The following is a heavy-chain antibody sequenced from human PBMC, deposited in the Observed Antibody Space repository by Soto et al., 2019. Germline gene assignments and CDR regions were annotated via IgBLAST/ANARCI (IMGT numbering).Heavy chain of an antibody. D-gene: IGHD3-16*01. Sequence: ASVKVSFKASGYTFTSYYMHWVRQAPGQGLEWMGIINPSGGSTSYAQKFQGRVTMTRDTSTSTVYMELSSLRSEDTAVYYCARVYEIITFWCGIGRYGSSGPVTLVTV. CDR2: INPSGGST. CDR1: GYTFTSYY. CDR3: ARVYEIITFWCGIGRYGS. J-gene: IGHJ5*02. V-gene: IGHV1-46*01.